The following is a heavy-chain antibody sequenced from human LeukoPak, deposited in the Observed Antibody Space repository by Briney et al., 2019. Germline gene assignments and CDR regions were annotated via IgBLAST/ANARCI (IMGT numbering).Heavy chain of an antibody. Sequence: PGRSLRLSCAASGFTFSSYGMHWVRQAPSKGLEWVAVIWYDGSNKYYADSVKGRFTISRDNSKNTLYLQMNSLRAEDTAVYYCASLYGSGSYYRDYWGQGTLVTVSS. J-gene: IGHJ4*02. D-gene: IGHD3-10*01. V-gene: IGHV3-33*01. CDR3: ASLYGSGSYYRDY. CDR1: GFTFSSYG. CDR2: IWYDGSNK.